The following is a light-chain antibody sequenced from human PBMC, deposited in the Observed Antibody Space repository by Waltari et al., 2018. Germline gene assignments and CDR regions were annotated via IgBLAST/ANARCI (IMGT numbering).Light chain of an antibody. CDR3: QQANSLVFT. V-gene: IGKV1-12*01. Sequence: IQMTQSPSSISASVRDSVTMTCRASQGIGSWLAWYQQQPGKAPKLLIYGASTLQSGVPSRFSGSGSETDFILTISSLQPEDFATYYCQQANSLVFTFGPGTKVDVK. CDR2: GAS. CDR1: QGIGSW. J-gene: IGKJ3*01.